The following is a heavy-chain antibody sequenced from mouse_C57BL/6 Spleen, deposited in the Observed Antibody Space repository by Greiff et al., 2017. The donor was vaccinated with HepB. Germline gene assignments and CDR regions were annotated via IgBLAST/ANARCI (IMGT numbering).Heavy chain of an antibody. J-gene: IGHJ2*01. CDR2: IDPSDSYT. CDR1: GYTFTSYW. Sequence: VQLQQSGAELVRPGTSVKLSCKASGYTFTSYWMHWVKQRPGQGLEWIGVIDPSDSYTNYNQKFKGKATLTVDTSSSTAYMQLSSLTSEDSAVYYCAREGVTGTGYWGQGTTLTVSS. D-gene: IGHD4-1*01. V-gene: IGHV1-59*01. CDR3: AREGVTGTGY.